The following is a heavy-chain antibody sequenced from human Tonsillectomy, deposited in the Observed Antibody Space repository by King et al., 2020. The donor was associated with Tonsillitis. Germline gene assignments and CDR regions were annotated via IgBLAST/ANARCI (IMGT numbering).Heavy chain of an antibody. CDR3: AKDRGSKGVVITHDAFDI. CDR2: ISGSGGST. J-gene: IGHJ3*02. Sequence: VQLVESGGGLVQPGGSLRLSCAASGFTFSSYAMSWVRQAPGKGLEWVAAISGSGGSTYYADSVKGRFTISRDNSKNTLYLQMNSLRAEDTAVYYCAKDRGSKGVVITHDAFDICGQGTMVTVSS. V-gene: IGHV3-23*04. CDR1: GFTFSSYA. D-gene: IGHD3-22*01.